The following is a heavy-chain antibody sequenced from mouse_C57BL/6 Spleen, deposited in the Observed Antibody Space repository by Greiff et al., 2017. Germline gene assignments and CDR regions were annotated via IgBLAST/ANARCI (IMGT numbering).Heavy chain of an antibody. CDR3: ARGYYCGSRGFAY. CDR1: GYTFTDYN. D-gene: IGHD1-1*01. Sequence: EVQLQQSGPELVKPGASVKMSCKASGYTFTDYNMHWVKQSHGKSLEWIGYINPNNGGTSYNQKFKGKATWTVNKSSSTAYMELRSLTSEDSAVYYCARGYYCGSRGFAYWGQGTLVTVSA. CDR2: INPNNGGT. V-gene: IGHV1-22*01. J-gene: IGHJ3*01.